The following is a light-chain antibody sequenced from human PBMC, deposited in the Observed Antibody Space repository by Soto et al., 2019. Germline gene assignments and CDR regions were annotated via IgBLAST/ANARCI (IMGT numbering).Light chain of an antibody. J-gene: IGLJ1*01. CDR3: SSYTSSSTPYV. V-gene: IGLV2-14*01. Sequence: QSALTQPASVSGSPGKSITIPCPGTSGDVGGYNYVSWYQQHPVKAPKLMIYDVTNRPSGVSDRFSGSKSGNTASLTISGLQAEDEADYYCSSYTSSSTPYVFGTGTKVTVL. CDR1: SGDVGGYNY. CDR2: DVT.